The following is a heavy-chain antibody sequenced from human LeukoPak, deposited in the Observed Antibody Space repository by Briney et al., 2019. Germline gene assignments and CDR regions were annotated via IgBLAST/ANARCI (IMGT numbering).Heavy chain of an antibody. Sequence: GGSLRLSCAAPGFTFRGYSMHWVRQTPGKGLNWVAFTSSDGNNQYYADSVKGRFIISRGNSKNTLYLQVNSLRPEDTAVYYCARAMDTAMGPYFDYWGQGTLVTVSS. CDR2: TSSDGNNQ. J-gene: IGHJ4*02. CDR1: GFTFRGYS. V-gene: IGHV3-30*04. D-gene: IGHD5-18*01. CDR3: ARAMDTAMGPYFDY.